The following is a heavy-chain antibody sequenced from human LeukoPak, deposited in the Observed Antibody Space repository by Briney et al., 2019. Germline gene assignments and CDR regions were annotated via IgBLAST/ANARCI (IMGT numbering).Heavy chain of an antibody. D-gene: IGHD3-22*01. CDR2: VSNDGRTT. CDR1: GFTFSNYG. Sequence: GGSLRLSCAASGFTFSNYGIHWVRQAPGKGLEWVTVVSNDGRTTYYADSVKGRFTISRDNPKNTLYLQMNSLRAEDTAVYYCARDFHRRYYDSSGYNAFDIWGQGTMVTVSS. V-gene: IGHV3-30*03. J-gene: IGHJ3*02. CDR3: ARDFHRRYYDSSGYNAFDI.